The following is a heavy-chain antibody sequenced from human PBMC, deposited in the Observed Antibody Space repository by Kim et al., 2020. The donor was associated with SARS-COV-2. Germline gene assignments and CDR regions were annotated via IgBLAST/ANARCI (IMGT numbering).Heavy chain of an antibody. J-gene: IGHJ5*02. D-gene: IGHD5-18*01. CDR3: AHRPYRGYSYGFDWFDP. V-gene: IGHV2-5*02. CDR1: GFSLSTSGVG. Sequence: SGPTLVNPTQTLTLTCTFSGFSLSTSGVGVGWIRQPPGKALEWLALIYWDDDKRYSPSLKSRLTITKDTSKNQVVLTMTNMDPVDTATYYCAHRPYRGYSYGFDWFDPWGQGTLVTVSS. CDR2: IYWDDDK.